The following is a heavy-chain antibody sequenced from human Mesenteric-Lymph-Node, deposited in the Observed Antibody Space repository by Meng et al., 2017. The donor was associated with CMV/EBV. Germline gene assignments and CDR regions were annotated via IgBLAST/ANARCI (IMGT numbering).Heavy chain of an antibody. CDR2: ISYSGST. CDR1: GDSISSYY. Sequence: SETLSLTCTVSGDSISSYYWSWFRQPPGKGLEWIGYISYSGSTNYNPSLKSRVTISVDTSKNQLSLNLNSVTAADTAVYYCARDSFPPDYWGQGALVTVSS. V-gene: IGHV4-59*01. D-gene: IGHD2-21*01. J-gene: IGHJ4*02. CDR3: ARDSFPPDY.